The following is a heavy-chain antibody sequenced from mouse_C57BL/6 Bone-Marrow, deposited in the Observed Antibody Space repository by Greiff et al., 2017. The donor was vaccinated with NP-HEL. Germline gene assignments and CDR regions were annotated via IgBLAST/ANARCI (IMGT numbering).Heavy chain of an antibody. Sequence: LQESGAELARPGASVKLSCKASGYTFTSYGISWVKQRTGQGLEWIGEIYPRSGNTYYNEKFKGKATLTADKSSSTAYMELRSLTSEDSAVYFCARREGLLLPDVWGTGTTVTVSS. CDR3: ARREGLLLPDV. V-gene: IGHV1-81*01. CDR2: IYPRSGNT. J-gene: IGHJ1*03. CDR1: GYTFTSYG. D-gene: IGHD1-1*01.